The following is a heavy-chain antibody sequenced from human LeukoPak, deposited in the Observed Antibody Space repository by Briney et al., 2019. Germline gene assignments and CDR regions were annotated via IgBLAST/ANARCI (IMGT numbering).Heavy chain of an antibody. D-gene: IGHD2-2*01. CDR2: IKQDGSEK. Sequence: GGSLRLSCAASGFTFGTYSMSWVRQAPGKGLEWVANIKQDGSEKYYVDSVKGRFTISRDNAKNSLYLQMNSLRAEDTAVYYCAVDCSSTSCYDLYYWGQGTLVTVSS. CDR3: AVDCSSTSCYDLYY. V-gene: IGHV3-7*02. J-gene: IGHJ4*02. CDR1: GFTFGTYS.